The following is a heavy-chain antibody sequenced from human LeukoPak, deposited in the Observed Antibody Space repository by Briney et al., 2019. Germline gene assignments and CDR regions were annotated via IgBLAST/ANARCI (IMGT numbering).Heavy chain of an antibody. V-gene: IGHV1-8*01. Sequence: ASVKVSCKASGYTFISYDINWVRQATGQGLEWMGWMNPNSGNTGYAQKFQGRVTMTSNTSISTAYMELSSLRSEDTAVYYCARGYGGNSIRYFQHWGQGTLVTVSS. J-gene: IGHJ1*01. D-gene: IGHD4-23*01. CDR1: GYTFISYD. CDR2: MNPNSGNT. CDR3: ARGYGGNSIRYFQH.